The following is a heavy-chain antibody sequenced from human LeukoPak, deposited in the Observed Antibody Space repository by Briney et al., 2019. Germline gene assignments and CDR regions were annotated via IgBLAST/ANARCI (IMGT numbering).Heavy chain of an antibody. D-gene: IGHD3-10*01. Sequence: GGSLRLSCAASGFTFSSHRMNWVRQAPGKGLEWVSDISRSSTDIHYADSVTGRFTISRDNAKNSLYLQMNSLRAEDTAVYYCARADYGSTYYFDYWGQGTLVTVSS. J-gene: IGHJ4*02. CDR2: ISRSSTDI. CDR3: ARADYGSTYYFDY. CDR1: GFTFSSHR. V-gene: IGHV3-21*05.